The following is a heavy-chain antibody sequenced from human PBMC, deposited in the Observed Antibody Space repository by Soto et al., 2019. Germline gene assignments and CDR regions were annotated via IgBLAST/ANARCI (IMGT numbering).Heavy chain of an antibody. Sequence: EVHLLESGGGLVKPGGSLRLSCAASGFTFSSYSMNWVRQAPGKGLEWVASISSAIYYPDSVKGRFTISRDNAKNTLYLQMNSLRADDTAVYYCARDLSGDVYGMDLWGQGTTVTVSS. CDR1: GFTFSSYS. V-gene: IGHV3-21*06. CDR2: ISSAI. J-gene: IGHJ6*02. CDR3: ARDLSGDVYGMDL. D-gene: IGHD1-26*01.